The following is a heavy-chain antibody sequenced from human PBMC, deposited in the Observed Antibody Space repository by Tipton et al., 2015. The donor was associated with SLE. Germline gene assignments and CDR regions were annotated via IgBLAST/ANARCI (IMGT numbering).Heavy chain of an antibody. J-gene: IGHJ3*02. CDR3: ARDTGDAFDI. CDR2: INHSGST. Sequence: TLSLTCAVYGGSFSGYYWSWIRQPPGKGLEWIGEINHSGSTNYNPSLKSRVTISVDTSKKQFSLKLSSVTAADTAVYYCARDTGDAFDIWGQGTMVTVSS. V-gene: IGHV4-34*01. CDR1: GGSFSGYY.